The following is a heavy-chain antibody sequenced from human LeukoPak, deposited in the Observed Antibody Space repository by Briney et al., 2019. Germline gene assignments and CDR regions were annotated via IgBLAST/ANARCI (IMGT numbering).Heavy chain of an antibody. D-gene: IGHD3-22*01. V-gene: IGHV3-30*01. CDR1: GFTFSNYA. CDR2: LSYDGSNK. J-gene: IGHJ4*02. Sequence: GGSLRLSCAASGFTFSNYAMHWVRQAPGKGLEWVAVLSYDGSNKYYADSVKGRFTVSRDNSKNTLYLQMNSLGAEDTAVFYCARDPSYYYDSSGFLHFDYWGQGTLVTVSS. CDR3: ARDPSYYYDSSGFLHFDY.